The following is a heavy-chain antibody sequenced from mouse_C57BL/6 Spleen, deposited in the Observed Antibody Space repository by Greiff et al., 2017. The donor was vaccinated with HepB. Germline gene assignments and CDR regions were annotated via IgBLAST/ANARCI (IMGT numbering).Heavy chain of an antibody. J-gene: IGHJ4*01. CDR3: ARVGDYDLYYAMDY. D-gene: IGHD2-4*01. CDR2: IYPGDGDT. Sequence: VQVVESGPELVKPGASVKISCKASGYAFSSSWMNWVKQSPGKGLEWIGRIYPGDGDTNYNGKFKGKATLTADKSSSTAYMQLSSLTSEDSAVYFCARVGDYDLYYAMDYWGQGTSVTVSS. CDR1: GYAFSSSW. V-gene: IGHV1-82*01.